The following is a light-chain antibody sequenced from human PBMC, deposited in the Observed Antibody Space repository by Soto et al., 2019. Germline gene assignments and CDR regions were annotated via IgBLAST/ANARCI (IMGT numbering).Light chain of an antibody. CDR2: EVS. CDR1: SSDVRGYNY. Sequence: QSVLTEPASVSGSPGQSITISCTGTSSDVRGYNYVSCYQQPPGKAPKRMIYEVSNRPSGVSNRFSGSKSGNTASLTISGLQAEDEADYYCSSYTSSSPFVFGTGTKVTVL. J-gene: IGLJ1*01. V-gene: IGLV2-14*01. CDR3: SSYTSSSPFV.